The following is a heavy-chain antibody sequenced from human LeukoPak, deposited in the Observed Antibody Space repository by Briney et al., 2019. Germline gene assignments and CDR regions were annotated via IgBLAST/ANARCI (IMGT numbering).Heavy chain of an antibody. Sequence: GGSLRLSCAASGFTLGPYAMHWVRQRPGKGLEWVSAISGSGGSTYYADSVKGRFTISRDNSKNTPYLQMNSLRAEDTAVYYCARDPLWFGELSSVVPPDYWGQGTLVTVSS. CDR1: GFTLGPYA. V-gene: IGHV3-23*01. J-gene: IGHJ4*02. CDR3: ARDPLWFGELSSVVPPDY. CDR2: ISGSGGST. D-gene: IGHD3-10*01.